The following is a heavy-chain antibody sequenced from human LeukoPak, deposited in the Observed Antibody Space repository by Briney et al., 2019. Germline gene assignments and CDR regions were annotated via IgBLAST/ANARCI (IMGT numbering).Heavy chain of an antibody. Sequence: GASVKVSCKASGYTFTSYYIHWVRQAPGQGLEWMGIITPSGGSTNYAQKLQGRVTMTTDTSTSTAYMELRSLRSDDTAVYYCARDMAEYSSSFPQNNWFDPWGQGTLVTVSS. CDR1: GYTFTSYY. V-gene: IGHV1-46*01. CDR3: ARDMAEYSSSFPQNNWFDP. D-gene: IGHD6-6*01. J-gene: IGHJ5*02. CDR2: ITPSGGST.